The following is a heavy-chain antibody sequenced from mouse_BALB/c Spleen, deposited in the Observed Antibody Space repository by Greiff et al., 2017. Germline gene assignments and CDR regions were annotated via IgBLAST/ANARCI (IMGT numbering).Heavy chain of an antibody. J-gene: IGHJ3*01. V-gene: IGHV5-6*02. Sequence: DVKLQESGGDLVKPGGSLKLSCAASGFTFSSYGMSWVRQTPDKRLEWVATISSGGSYTYYPDSVKGRFTISRDNAKNTLYLQMSSLKSEDTAMYYCARDENPFAYWGQGTLVTVSA. CDR1: GFTFSSYG. CDR3: ARDENPFAY. CDR2: ISSGGSYT.